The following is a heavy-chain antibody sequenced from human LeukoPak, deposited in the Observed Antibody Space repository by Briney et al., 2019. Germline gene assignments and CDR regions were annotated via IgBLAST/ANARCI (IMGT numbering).Heavy chain of an antibody. D-gene: IGHD4-17*01. CDR2: ISAYNGNT. CDR3: AIDGGYGDYTIG. Sequence: ASVKVSCKASGYTFTSYGISWVRQAPGQGLEWMVWISAYNGNTNYAQKLQGRVTMTTDTSTSTAHMELRSLRSDDTAVYYCAIDGGYGDYTIGWGQGTLVTVSS. V-gene: IGHV1-18*01. CDR1: GYTFTSYG. J-gene: IGHJ4*02.